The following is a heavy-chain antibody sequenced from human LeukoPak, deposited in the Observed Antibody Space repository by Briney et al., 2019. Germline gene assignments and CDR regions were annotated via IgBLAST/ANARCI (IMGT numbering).Heavy chain of an antibody. CDR1: GFTFSSYE. CDR3: ARGSGDGYNTFDY. CDR2: ISSSSSYI. D-gene: IGHD5-24*01. Sequence: GGSLRLSRAASGFTFSSYEMNWVRQAPGKGLEWVSSISSSSSYIYYADSVKGRFTISRDNAKNSLYLQMNSLRAEDTAVYYCARGSGDGYNTFDYWGQGTLVTVSS. V-gene: IGHV3-21*01. J-gene: IGHJ4*02.